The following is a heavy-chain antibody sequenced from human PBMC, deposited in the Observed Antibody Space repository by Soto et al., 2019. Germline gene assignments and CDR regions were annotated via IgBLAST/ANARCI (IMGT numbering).Heavy chain of an antibody. CDR1: GFTFSSYA. J-gene: IGHJ6*02. D-gene: IGHD3-22*01. Sequence: GGSLRLSCAASGFTFSSYAMSWVRQAPGKGLEWVSAISGSGGSTYYADSVKGRFTISRDNSKNTLYLQMNSLRAEDTAVYYCAKGPGDSSGYYLPYYYYGMAVWVQGTTVTVSS. V-gene: IGHV3-23*01. CDR2: ISGSGGST. CDR3: AKGPGDSSGYYLPYYYYGMAV.